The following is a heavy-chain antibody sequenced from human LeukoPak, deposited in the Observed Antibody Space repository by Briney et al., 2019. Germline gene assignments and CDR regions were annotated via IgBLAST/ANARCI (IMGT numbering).Heavy chain of an antibody. V-gene: IGHV3-11*04. Sequence: GGSLRLSCAASGFTFSDYYMNWIRQAPGKGLEWVSYISGGGSSIFYADSVKGRFTISRDNAKNSLYLQMNSLRADDTAVYYCARGWTYGVHWSQASLVTVSS. CDR3: ARGWTYGVH. CDR2: ISGGGSSI. D-gene: IGHD1-7*01. CDR1: GFTFSDYY. J-gene: IGHJ4*02.